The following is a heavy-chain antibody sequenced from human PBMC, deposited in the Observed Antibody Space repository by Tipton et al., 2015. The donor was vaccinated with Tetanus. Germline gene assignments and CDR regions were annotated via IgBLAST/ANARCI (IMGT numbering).Heavy chain of an antibody. V-gene: IGHV1-18*04. CDR3: ARGGSHFDY. D-gene: IGHD1-26*01. CDR1: GGTFTNYA. CDR2: ISTYNGNT. Sequence: QLVQSGPEVKKPGSSVKVSCKASGGTFTNYAPSWARQAPGQGLEWMGWISTYNGNTNYVQKFQGRVTMTTDTSTNTAYMELRSLRSDDAALYYCARGGSHFDYWGQGTLVTVSS. J-gene: IGHJ4*02.